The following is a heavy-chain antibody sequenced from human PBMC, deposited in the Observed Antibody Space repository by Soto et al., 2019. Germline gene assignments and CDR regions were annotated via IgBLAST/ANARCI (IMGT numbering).Heavy chain of an antibody. CDR3: ARGRSSSSTGTIYYYYGMDV. D-gene: IGHD6-13*01. V-gene: IGHV4-31*03. CDR1: GGSISSGGYY. CDR2: IYYSGST. J-gene: IGHJ6*02. Sequence: SETLSLTCTVSGGSISSGGYYWSWIRQHPGKGLEWIGYIYYSGSTYYNPSLKSRVTISVDTSKNQFSLKLSSVTAADTAVYYCARGRSSSSTGTIYYYYGMDVWGQGTTVTVS.